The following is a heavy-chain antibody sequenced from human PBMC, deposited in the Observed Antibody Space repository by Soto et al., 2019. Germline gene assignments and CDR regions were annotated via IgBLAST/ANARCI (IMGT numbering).Heavy chain of an antibody. CDR1: GVTFSTYN. CDR2: MSNTGRTI. V-gene: IGHV3-48*02. J-gene: IGHJ6*02. Sequence: GGSLRLSCEGPGVTFSTYNMGWVRQATGKGLEWVSYMSNTGRTIFYADSVRGRFTISRDNAKNALFLQMNSLRDEDTAVYYCARDGNRGYDMDVWGQGTTVTVSS. CDR3: ARDGNRGYDMDV.